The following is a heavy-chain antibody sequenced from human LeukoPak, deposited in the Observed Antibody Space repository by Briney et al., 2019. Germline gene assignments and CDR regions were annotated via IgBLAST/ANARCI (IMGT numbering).Heavy chain of an antibody. CDR1: GFTFDDYA. Sequence: GGSLRLSCAASGFTFDDYAMHWVRHAPGKGLEWVSGISWRSGSIVYADSVKGRFTISRDNAKNSLYLQMNSLRPEDTALYYCAKDGVATVGYCTSTTCQGLDYWGQGTLVTVSS. CDR3: AKDGVATVGYCTSTTCQGLDY. CDR2: ISWRSGSI. D-gene: IGHD2-2*01. J-gene: IGHJ4*02. V-gene: IGHV3-9*01.